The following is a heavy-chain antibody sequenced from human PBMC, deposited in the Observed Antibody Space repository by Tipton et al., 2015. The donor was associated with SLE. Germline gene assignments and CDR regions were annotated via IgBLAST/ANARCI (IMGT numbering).Heavy chain of an antibody. CDR2: IYQSGAT. D-gene: IGHD1-26*01. CDR3: SREKIVDTGEKVFDI. Sequence: RSLRLSCAVSGGSISSYGYSWSWIRQPPGKGLEWIGYIYQSGATYYNPSLNSRVTISVDRSKNQFSLNLSSVTAADTAVYYCSREKIVDTGEKVFDIWGQGTMVTVSS. J-gene: IGHJ3*02. CDR1: GGSISSYGYS. V-gene: IGHV4-30-2*01.